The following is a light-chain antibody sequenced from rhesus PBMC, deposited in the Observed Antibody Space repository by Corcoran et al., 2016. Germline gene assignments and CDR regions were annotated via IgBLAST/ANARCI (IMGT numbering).Light chain of an antibody. Sequence: ETVVTQSPATLSLSPGERATLSCRASQSVGSNLAWYQQKPGQAPKPLIFDASSRATGIPDRFSGSGSGTEFTLTISSLEPEDVGVYYCQQYNNWNSFGQGTKVEIK. CDR1: QSVGSN. V-gene: IGKV3-42*02. J-gene: IGKJ2*01. CDR2: DAS. CDR3: QQYNNWNS.